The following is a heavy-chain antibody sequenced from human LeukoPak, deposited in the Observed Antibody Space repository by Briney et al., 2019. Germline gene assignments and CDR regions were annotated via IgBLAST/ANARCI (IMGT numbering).Heavy chain of an antibody. Sequence: SETLSLTCTVSGGSISSYYWSWIRQPPGKGLEWIGYIYYSGSTNYNPSLKSRVTISVDTSKNQFSLKLSSVTAADTAVYYCARVGETIAVALEYYFDYWGQGTLVTVSS. D-gene: IGHD6-19*01. CDR2: IYYSGST. J-gene: IGHJ4*02. CDR1: GGSISSYY. V-gene: IGHV4-59*01. CDR3: ARVGETIAVALEYYFDY.